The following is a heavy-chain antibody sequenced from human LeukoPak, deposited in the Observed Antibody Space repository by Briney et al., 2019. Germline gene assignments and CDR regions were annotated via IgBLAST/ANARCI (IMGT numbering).Heavy chain of an antibody. D-gene: IGHD6-13*01. CDR3: AKDRETTASGTFDY. Sequence: QPGRSLRLSCAASGFTFRNYGMHCLRQAPGKGLEWVAVISDDGSSKHYADSVKGRFTISRDNSNNTLYLQMNSLRAEDTAVYYCAKDRETTASGTFDYWGQGTLVTVSS. V-gene: IGHV3-30*18. CDR2: ISDDGSSK. CDR1: GFTFRNYG. J-gene: IGHJ4*02.